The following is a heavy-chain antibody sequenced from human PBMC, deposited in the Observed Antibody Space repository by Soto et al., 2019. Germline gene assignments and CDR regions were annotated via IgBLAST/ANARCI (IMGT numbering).Heavy chain of an antibody. J-gene: IGHJ6*02. V-gene: IGHV4-4*02. CDR3: ARHGHNIYGFDV. CDR2: MHPTGST. CDR1: GGSINSVNW. D-gene: IGHD1-1*01. Sequence: SETLSLTCAVSGGSINSVNWWSWVRQSPGKGLEWIGEMHPTGSTNYNPSLKSRVTVSMDKSRNHFSLKMYSVTAADTAVYFCARHGHNIYGFDVWGRGTTVTVS.